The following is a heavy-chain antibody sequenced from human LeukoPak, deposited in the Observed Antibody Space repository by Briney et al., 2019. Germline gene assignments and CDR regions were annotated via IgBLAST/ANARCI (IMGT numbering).Heavy chain of an antibody. CDR2: ISSSSFYI. V-gene: IGHV3-21*04. J-gene: IGHJ6*03. Sequence: GGSLRLSCAAYGFTFSNYIMNWVRQAPGKGLEWVSSISSSSFYIFYADSVKGRFTISRDNAKNSLLLQMNSLRAEDTAVYYCARVLRYCSGGNCYSGGLGYMDVWGKGTTVTISS. CDR1: GFTFSNYI. CDR3: ARVLRYCSGGNCYSGGLGYMDV. D-gene: IGHD2-15*01.